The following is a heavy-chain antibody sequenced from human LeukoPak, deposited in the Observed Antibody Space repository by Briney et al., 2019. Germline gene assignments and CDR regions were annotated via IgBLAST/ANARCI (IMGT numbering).Heavy chain of an antibody. CDR1: GFTFSHYG. J-gene: IGHJ4*02. Sequence: GGPLRLSCAASGFTFSHYGMHWVRQAPGKGLEWVAVIWNDGTNRYYGDSVKGRFTISRDDSKNTVYLQMNGLRAGDTAVYYCAKDAQRGFDYSNSLEYWGQGTLVTVSS. V-gene: IGHV3-33*06. CDR3: AKDAQRGFDYSNSLEY. CDR2: IWNDGTNR. D-gene: IGHD4-11*01.